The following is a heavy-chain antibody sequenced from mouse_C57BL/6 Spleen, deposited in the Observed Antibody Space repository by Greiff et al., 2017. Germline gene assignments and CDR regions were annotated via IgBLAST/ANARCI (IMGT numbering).Heavy chain of an antibody. D-gene: IGHD1-1*01. CDR1: GYAFTNYL. CDR3: ARRREPYYGSSYDWYFDV. J-gene: IGHJ1*03. V-gene: IGHV1-54*01. CDR2: INPGSGGT. Sequence: QVQLQQSGAELVRPGTSVKVSCKASGYAFTNYLIEWVKQRPGQGLEWIGVINPGSGGTNYNEKFKGKATLTADKSSSTAYMQLSSLTSEDSAVYFCARRREPYYGSSYDWYFDVWGTGTTVTVSS.